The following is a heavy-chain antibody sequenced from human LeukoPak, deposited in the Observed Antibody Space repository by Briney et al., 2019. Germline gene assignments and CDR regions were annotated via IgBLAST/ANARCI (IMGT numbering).Heavy chain of an antibody. J-gene: IGHJ4*02. CDR3: ASLLNVAGYSGYDSDY. D-gene: IGHD5-12*01. V-gene: IGHV4-34*01. CDR1: GGSFSGYY. CDR2: INHSGST. Sequence: SETVSLTCAVYGGSFSGYYWGWIRQPPGKGLEWIGEINHSGSTNYNPSLKSRVTISVDTSKSQFSLKLSSLTAADTAVYYCASLLNVAGYSGYDSDYWGQGTLVTVSS.